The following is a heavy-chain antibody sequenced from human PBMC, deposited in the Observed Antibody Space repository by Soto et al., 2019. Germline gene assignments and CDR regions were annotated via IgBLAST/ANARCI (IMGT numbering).Heavy chain of an antibody. V-gene: IGHV5-51*01. J-gene: IGHJ4*02. CDR2: IYPGDSDT. CDR3: ARLTHYNILTGPYYFDY. CDR1: GYRFTNSW. Sequence: PGESLKISCKGSGYRFTNSWIGWVRQMPGKGLEWMGIIYPGDSDTRYSPSFQGQVTISTDKSISTAYLQWSSLRASDTAMYYCARLTHYNILTGPYYFDYWGQGTLVTVS. D-gene: IGHD3-9*01.